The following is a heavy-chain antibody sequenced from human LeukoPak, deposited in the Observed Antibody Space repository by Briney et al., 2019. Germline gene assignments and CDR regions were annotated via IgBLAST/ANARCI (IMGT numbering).Heavy chain of an antibody. CDR1: GFTFSTYW. J-gene: IGHJ4*02. CDR3: ARNTGDY. V-gene: IGHV3-7*04. Sequence: GGSLRLSCAASGFTFSTYWMTWVRQAPGKGLEWVANIKQDGSEKYYVDSVRGRFTISRDNAKNSLYLQMNSLRADDTAVYFCARNTGDYWGQGTLVTVSS. D-gene: IGHD3-10*01. CDR2: IKQDGSEK.